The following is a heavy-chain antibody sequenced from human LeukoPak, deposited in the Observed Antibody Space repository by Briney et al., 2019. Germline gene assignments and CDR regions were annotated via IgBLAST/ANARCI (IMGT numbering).Heavy chain of an antibody. J-gene: IGHJ4*02. Sequence: SETLSLTCTVSGGSISSYYWSWIRQPPGKGLEWIGYIYYSGSTNYNPSLKSRVTISVDTSKNQFSLKLSSVTAADTAVYYCARDSYGYQGVDYWGQGTLVTVSS. CDR3: ARDSYGYQGVDY. CDR2: IYYSGST. D-gene: IGHD5-18*01. V-gene: IGHV4-59*01. CDR1: GGSISSYY.